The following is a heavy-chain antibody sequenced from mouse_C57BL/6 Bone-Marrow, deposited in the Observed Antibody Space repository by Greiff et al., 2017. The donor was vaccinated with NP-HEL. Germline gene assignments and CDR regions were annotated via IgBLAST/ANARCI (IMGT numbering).Heavy chain of an antibody. V-gene: IGHV1-19*01. CDR3: ASGGGFAY. CDR1: GYTFTDYY. Sequence: EVKLMESGPVLVKPGASVKMSCKASGYTFTDYYMNWVKQSHGKSLEWIGVINPYNGGTSYNQKFKGKATLTVDKSSSTAYMELNSLTSEDSAVYYCASGGGFAYWGQGTLVTVSA. J-gene: IGHJ3*01. CDR2: INPYNGGT.